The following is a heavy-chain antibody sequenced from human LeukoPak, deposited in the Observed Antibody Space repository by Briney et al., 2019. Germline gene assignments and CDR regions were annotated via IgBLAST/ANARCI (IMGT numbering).Heavy chain of an antibody. J-gene: IGHJ4*02. V-gene: IGHV3-21*04. CDR3: ARGDSYDSSGCHL. CDR2: ISSSGTYI. D-gene: IGHD3-22*01. Sequence: GGSLRLSCAASGFTFSAYTMNWVRQAPGKGLEWVSSISSSGTYIYYADSVKGRFTMSRDNAKNSLYLQMNSLRAEDTAVYYCARGDSYDSSGCHLWGQGTLVTVSS. CDR1: GFTFSAYT.